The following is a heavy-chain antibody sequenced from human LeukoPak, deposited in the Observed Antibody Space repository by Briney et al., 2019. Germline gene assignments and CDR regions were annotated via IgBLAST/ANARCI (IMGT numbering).Heavy chain of an antibody. J-gene: IGHJ6*03. Sequence: ASVKVSCKASGYTFTSHGISWVRQAPGQGLEWMGWISTFNGDAHYTQKLQDRVTMTTDTSTSTAYMELRSLRSDDTAVYYCARDAPVLYYGSGEFYYYMDVWGKGTTVTVSS. CDR2: ISTFNGDA. CDR1: GYTFTSHG. CDR3: ARDAPVLYYGSGEFYYYMDV. V-gene: IGHV1-18*01. D-gene: IGHD3-10*01.